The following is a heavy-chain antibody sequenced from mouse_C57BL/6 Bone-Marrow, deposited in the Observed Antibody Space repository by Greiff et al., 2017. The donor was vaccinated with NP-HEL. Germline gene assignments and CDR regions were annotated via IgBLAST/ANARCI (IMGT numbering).Heavy chain of an antibody. CDR1: GYTFTDYY. V-gene: IGHV1-26*01. D-gene: IGHD2-1*01. Sequence: VQLQQSGPELVKPGASVKISCKASGYTFTDYYMNWVKQSHGKSLEWIGDINPNNGGTSYNQKFKGKATLTVDKSSSTAYMELRSLTSEDSAVYYCARSGYGNYRWYFDVWGTGTTVTVSS. J-gene: IGHJ1*03. CDR3: ARSGYGNYRWYFDV. CDR2: INPNNGGT.